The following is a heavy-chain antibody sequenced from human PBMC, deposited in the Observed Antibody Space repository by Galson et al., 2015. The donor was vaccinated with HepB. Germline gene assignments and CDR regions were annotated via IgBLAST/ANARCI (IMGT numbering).Heavy chain of an antibody. CDR3: ARHHAHTYGDGMDV. CDR2: VYHSGST. CDR1: GGSISSDDYC. V-gene: IGHV4-39*01. D-gene: IGHD3-10*01. J-gene: IGHJ6*02. Sequence: TLSLTCIVSGGSISSDDYCWDWIRQPPGKGLEWIGTVYHSGSTSKNPSLKSRVTMSIDTSKNQFSLNLSSVTASDTAVYYCARHHAHTYGDGMDVWGQGTTVTVSS.